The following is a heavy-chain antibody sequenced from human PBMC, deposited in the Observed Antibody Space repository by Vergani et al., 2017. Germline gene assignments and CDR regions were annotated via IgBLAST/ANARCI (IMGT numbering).Heavy chain of an antibody. J-gene: IGHJ6*02. CDR1: GFSFRNAW. V-gene: IGHV3-15*07. CDR2: IKSTFDRGTT. D-gene: IGHD3-10*01. Sequence: EVQLVESGGGIVKPGGSLRLSCVASGFSFRNAWMNWVRRTPGKGLEWVGRIKSTFDRGTTDYAAAVKGRFTISRDDSKNTLFLQMNGLKTEDIGVYYCTTDHRCWGDGSCYWRRDHHYYGMDVWGQGTAVTVSS. CDR3: TTDHRCWGDGSCYWRRDHHYYGMDV.